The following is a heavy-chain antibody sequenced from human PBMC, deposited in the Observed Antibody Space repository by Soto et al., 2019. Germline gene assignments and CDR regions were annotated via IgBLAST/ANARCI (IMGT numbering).Heavy chain of an antibody. V-gene: IGHV3-7*03. CDR3: ARDKKGYYDFWSGQYYYYYYGMDV. CDR1: GFTFSSYW. J-gene: IGHJ6*02. Sequence: GGSLRLSCAASGFTFSSYWMSWVRQAPGKGLEWVANIKQDGSEKYYVDSVKGRFTISRDNAKNSLYLQMNSLRAEDTAVYYSARDKKGYYDFWSGQYYYYYYGMDVWGQGTTVTVSS. D-gene: IGHD3-3*01. CDR2: IKQDGSEK.